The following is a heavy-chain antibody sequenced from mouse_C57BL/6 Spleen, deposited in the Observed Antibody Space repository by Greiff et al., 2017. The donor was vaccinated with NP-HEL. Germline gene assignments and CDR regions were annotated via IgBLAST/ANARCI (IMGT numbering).Heavy chain of an antibody. J-gene: IGHJ2*01. CDR2: IDPSDSYT. Sequence: QVQLQQPGAELVMPGASVKLSCKASGYTFTSYWMHWVKQRPGQGLEWIGEIDPSDSYTNYNQKFKGKSTLTVDKSSSTAYMQLSSLRSEDSAVYYCARSGGEFPYFDYWGQGTTLTVSS. V-gene: IGHV1-69*01. CDR1: GYTFTSYW. CDR3: ARSGGEFPYFDY. D-gene: IGHD1-1*02.